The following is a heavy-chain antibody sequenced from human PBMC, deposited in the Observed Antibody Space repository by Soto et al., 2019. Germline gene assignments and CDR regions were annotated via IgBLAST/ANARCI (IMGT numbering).Heavy chain of an antibody. Sequence: PSETLSLTCAVYGGSFSGYYWTWIRQPPGKGLEWIGEINHSGSTNYNPSLKSRVTISVDTSKNQFSLKLSSVTAADTAVYYCERSGNLWELLGWFDPWGQGTLVTVYS. J-gene: IGHJ5*02. CDR2: INHSGST. CDR1: GGSFSGYY. CDR3: ERSGNLWELLGWFDP. D-gene: IGHD1-26*01. V-gene: IGHV4-34*01.